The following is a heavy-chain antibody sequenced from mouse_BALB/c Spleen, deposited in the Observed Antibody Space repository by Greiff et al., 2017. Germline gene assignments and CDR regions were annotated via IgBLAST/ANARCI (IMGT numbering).Heavy chain of an antibody. J-gene: IGHJ2*01. Sequence: DVMLVESGGGLVQPGGSLKLSCAASGFTFSSYTMSWVRQTPEKRLEWVAYISNGGGSTYYPDTVKGRFTISRDNAKNTLYLQMSSLKSEDTAMYYCARRYDGYHYFDYWGQGTTLTVSS. CDR3: ARRYDGYHYFDY. V-gene: IGHV5-12-2*01. CDR2: ISNGGGST. D-gene: IGHD2-3*01. CDR1: GFTFSSYT.